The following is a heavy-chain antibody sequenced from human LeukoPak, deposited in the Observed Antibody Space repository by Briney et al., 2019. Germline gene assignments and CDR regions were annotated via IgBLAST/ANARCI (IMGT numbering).Heavy chain of an antibody. Sequence: PSETLSLTCTVPGGSISSYYWSWIRQPPGKGLEWIGYIYYSGSTNYNPSLKSRVTISVDTSKNQFSLKLSSVTAADTAVYYCARAYCSGGSCYSGFDYWGQGTLVTVSS. D-gene: IGHD2-15*01. CDR3: ARAYCSGGSCYSGFDY. CDR1: GGSISSYY. CDR2: IYYSGST. V-gene: IGHV4-59*01. J-gene: IGHJ4*02.